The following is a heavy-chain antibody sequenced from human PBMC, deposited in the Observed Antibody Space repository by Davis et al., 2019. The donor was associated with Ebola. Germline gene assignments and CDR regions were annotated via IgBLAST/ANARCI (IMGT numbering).Heavy chain of an antibody. Sequence: ASVKVSCKASGYTFSSYGISWVRQAPGQGLEWMGWINFYSDNTNYSQKLQGRVTMTTDTSTSTVYMELSSLRSEDTAVYYCARAIYYYDSSGYSDYWGQGTLVTVSS. CDR3: ARAIYYYDSSGYSDY. CDR2: INFYSDNT. D-gene: IGHD3-22*01. J-gene: IGHJ4*02. V-gene: IGHV1-18*01. CDR1: GYTFSSYG.